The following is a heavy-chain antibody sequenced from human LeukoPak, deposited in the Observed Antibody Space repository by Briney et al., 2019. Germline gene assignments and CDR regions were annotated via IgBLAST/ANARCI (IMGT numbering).Heavy chain of an antibody. CDR2: ISYDGSNK. Sequence: PGRSLRLSCAASGFTFSTYAMHWVRQSPGKGLEWVAVISYDGSNKYYAYSVKGRFTISRDNSKNTLYLQMNSLRAEDTAVYYCARDGYTLYPSTFDYWGQGTLVTVSS. J-gene: IGHJ4*02. V-gene: IGHV3-30-3*01. CDR3: ARDGYTLYPSTFDY. D-gene: IGHD5-18*01. CDR1: GFTFSTYA.